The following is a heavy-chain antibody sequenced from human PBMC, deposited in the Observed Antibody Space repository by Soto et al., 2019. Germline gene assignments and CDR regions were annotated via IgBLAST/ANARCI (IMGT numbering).Heavy chain of an antibody. CDR1: GGTFTTYD. CDR2: IIPLFDAT. J-gene: IGHJ5*02. V-gene: IGHV1-69*06. D-gene: IGHD2-15*01. CDR3: ARDRGSSWYNGTFYVDP. Sequence: QVQLVQSGAEVRKPGSSVKVSCKASGGTFTTYDISWVRQAPGQGLEWMGGIIPLFDATKYAQKFQGRVTISADKSTGTAYMELSSLRSEDSAMYYCARDRGSSWYNGTFYVDPWGQGTLVTVSS.